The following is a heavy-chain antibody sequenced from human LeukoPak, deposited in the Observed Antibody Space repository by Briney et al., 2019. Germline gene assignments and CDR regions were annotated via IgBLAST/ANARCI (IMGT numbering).Heavy chain of an antibody. CDR2: ISSDGSNK. CDR1: GFTFSSYA. D-gene: IGHD6-13*01. CDR3: ARGKEKQHLLWGAYFDY. J-gene: IGHJ4*02. Sequence: PGGSLRLSCAASGFTFSSYAMHWVRQSPGKGLEWVAVISSDGSNKYYADSVKGRFTISRDNSKNTLYLQMNSLRAEDTAVYYCARGKEKQHLLWGAYFDYWGQGTLVTVSS. V-gene: IGHV3-30*01.